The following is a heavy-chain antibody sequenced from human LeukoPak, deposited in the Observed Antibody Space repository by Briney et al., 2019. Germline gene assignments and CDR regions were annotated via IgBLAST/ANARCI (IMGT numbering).Heavy chain of an antibody. CDR1: GGSISSHY. CDR2: IYYSGST. Sequence: SETQSLTCTVSGGSISSHYWSWSRQPPGKGLEWIGYIYYSGSTNYNPSLKSRVTISVDTSKNQFSLKLSSVTAADTAVYYCARADLTGYPNDYWGQGTLATVSS. D-gene: IGHD3-9*01. CDR3: ARADLTGYPNDY. V-gene: IGHV4-59*11. J-gene: IGHJ4*02.